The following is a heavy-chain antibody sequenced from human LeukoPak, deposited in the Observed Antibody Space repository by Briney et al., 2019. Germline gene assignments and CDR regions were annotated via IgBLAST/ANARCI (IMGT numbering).Heavy chain of an antibody. CDR2: LYSAGSR. CDR3: ASEGMGARKYYSNPFHY. Sequence: PGGSLRLSCAASGFTVSSKYMSWVRQAPGKGLEWVSILYSAGSRDYADSVRGRFTISRDDSKNTVSLQMNSLTVEDTAVYYCASEGMGARKYYSNPFHYWGQGTLVTASS. J-gene: IGHJ4*02. V-gene: IGHV3-53*01. CDR1: GFTVSSKY. D-gene: IGHD3-10*01.